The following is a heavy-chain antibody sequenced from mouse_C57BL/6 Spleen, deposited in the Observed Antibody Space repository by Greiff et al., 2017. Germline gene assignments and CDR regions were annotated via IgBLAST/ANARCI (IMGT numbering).Heavy chain of an antibody. CDR3: ARGYSNSPWFAY. D-gene: IGHD2-5*01. Sequence: QVQLQQPGAELVRPGSSVKLSCKASGYTFTSYWMHWVKQRPIQGLEWIGNIDPSDSETHYNQKFKDKATLTVDKSSSTAYMQLSSLTSEDSAVYYCARGYSNSPWFAYWGQGTLVTVSA. CDR2: IDPSDSET. V-gene: IGHV1-52*01. J-gene: IGHJ3*01. CDR1: GYTFTSYW.